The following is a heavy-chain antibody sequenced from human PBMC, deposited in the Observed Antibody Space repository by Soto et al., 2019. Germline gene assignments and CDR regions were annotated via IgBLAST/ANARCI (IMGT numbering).Heavy chain of an antibody. CDR1: GGSISSGGYY. CDR2: IYDGGST. J-gene: IGHJ4*02. V-gene: IGHV4-31*03. Sequence: QVELQESGPGLVKPSQTLSLTCTVSGGSISSGGYYWSWIRHHPGKGLEWIGYIYDGGSTYYNPSLKSRVTISVDTSKNQFSLKLISVTAADTAVYYCASQATGWYPDYWGQGTLVTVSS. D-gene: IGHD6-19*01. CDR3: ASQATGWYPDY.